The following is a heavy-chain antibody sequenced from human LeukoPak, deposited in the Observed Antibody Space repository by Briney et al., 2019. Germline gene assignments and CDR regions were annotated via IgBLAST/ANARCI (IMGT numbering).Heavy chain of an antibody. Sequence: TSETLSLTCTVSGASISSYYWGWIRQPAGKGLEWIGHTYTSGSPSYNPSLKSRVTMSVDTSKNHFSLNLTSVTAADTAVYYCARVRYSSSWVFDPWGQGTLVTVSS. CDR2: TYTSGSP. CDR3: ARVRYSSSWVFDP. V-gene: IGHV4-4*07. D-gene: IGHD6-13*01. CDR1: GASISSYY. J-gene: IGHJ5*02.